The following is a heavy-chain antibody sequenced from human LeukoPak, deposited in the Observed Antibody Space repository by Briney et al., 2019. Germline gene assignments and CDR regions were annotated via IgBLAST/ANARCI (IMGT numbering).Heavy chain of an antibody. CDR3: ARIAVAGLNFDF. Sequence: PGGSLRLSCAASEFTVSSNYMSWVRQAPGKGLEWVSVIYSGGGTYNADSVKGRFTISRDSSKNTLYLQMNSLRAEDTAVYYCARIAVAGLNFDFWGQGTLVTVSS. D-gene: IGHD6-19*01. CDR2: IYSGGGT. CDR1: EFTVSSNY. J-gene: IGHJ4*02. V-gene: IGHV3-66*01.